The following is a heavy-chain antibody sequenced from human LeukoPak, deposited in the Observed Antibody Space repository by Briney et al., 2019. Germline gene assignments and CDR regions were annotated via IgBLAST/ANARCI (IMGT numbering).Heavy chain of an antibody. CDR1: GFTFSSYA. J-gene: IGHJ4*02. Sequence: PGGSLGLSCAASGFTFSSYAMSWVRQAPGKGLEWVSAIRGSGDRTHYADSVKGRFTISRDNSKNTLYLQMNSLRAEDTAVYYCAKGGKWIQLWLRFDYWGQGTLVTVSS. CDR3: AKGGKWIQLWLRFDY. D-gene: IGHD5-18*01. CDR2: IRGSGDRT. V-gene: IGHV3-23*01.